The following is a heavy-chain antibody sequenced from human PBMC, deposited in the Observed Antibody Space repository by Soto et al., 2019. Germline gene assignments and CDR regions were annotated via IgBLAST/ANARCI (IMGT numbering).Heavy chain of an antibody. CDR3: ASHDSDSRLYYFDY. D-gene: IGHD1-1*01. J-gene: IGHJ4*02. CDR2: ISGSGDKT. V-gene: IGHV3-23*01. CDR1: GFTFSDFA. Sequence: GGSLRLSCAVSGFTFSDFAMSWVRQAPGKGLEWVSGISGSGDKTYYTDSVKGGFTSSRDNSKDTLYLQMNTLRADDTAVYFSASHDSDSRLYYFDYWGQGTLVTVSS.